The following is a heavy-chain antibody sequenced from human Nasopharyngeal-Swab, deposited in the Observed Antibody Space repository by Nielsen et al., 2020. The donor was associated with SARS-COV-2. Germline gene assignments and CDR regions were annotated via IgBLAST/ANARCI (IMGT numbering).Heavy chain of an antibody. CDR2: ITWDGSST. CDR3: AKDSYDFPAWGGMDV. V-gene: IGHV3-43D*03. CDR1: GFTFDNYA. Sequence: GGSLRLSCATSGFTFDNYALHWVRQAPGKGLEWVSLITWDGSSTYYADSVRGRFTISRDNSKNSLYLQMISLTSEDTALYYCAKDSYDFPAWGGMDVWGQGTTVTVSS. D-gene: IGHD3-3*01. J-gene: IGHJ6*02.